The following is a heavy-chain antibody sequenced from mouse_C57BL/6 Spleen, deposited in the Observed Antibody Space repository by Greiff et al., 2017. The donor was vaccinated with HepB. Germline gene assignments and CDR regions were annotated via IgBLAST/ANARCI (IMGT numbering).Heavy chain of an antibody. D-gene: IGHD2-4*01. Sequence: EVKLVESGGGLVQPGGSLKLSCAASGFTFSDYYMYWVSQTPEKRLEWVAYISNGGGSTYYPDTVKGRFTISRDNAKNTLYLQMSRLKSEDTAMYYCARRDDYDVRFAYWGQGTLVTVSA. CDR2: ISNGGGST. CDR3: ARRDDYDVRFAY. CDR1: GFTFSDYY. V-gene: IGHV5-12*01. J-gene: IGHJ3*01.